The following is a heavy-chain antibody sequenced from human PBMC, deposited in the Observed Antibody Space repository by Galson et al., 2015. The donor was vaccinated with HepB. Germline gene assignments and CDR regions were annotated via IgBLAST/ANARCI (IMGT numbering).Heavy chain of an antibody. CDR2: TYYRSKWYN. CDR3: ARVYYGSGSSQVPFYGMDV. CDR1: GDSVSSNSAA. V-gene: IGHV6-1*01. D-gene: IGHD3-10*01. Sequence: CAISGDSVSSNSAAWNWIRQSPSRGLEWLGRTYYRSKWYNDYAVSVKSRITINPDTSKNQFSLQLNSVTPEDTAVYYCARVYYGSGSSQVPFYGMDVWGQGTTVTVSS. J-gene: IGHJ6*02.